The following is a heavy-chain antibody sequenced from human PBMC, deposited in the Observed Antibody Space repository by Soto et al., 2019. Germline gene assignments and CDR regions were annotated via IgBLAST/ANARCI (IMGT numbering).Heavy chain of an antibody. V-gene: IGHV4-30-4*01. J-gene: IGHJ6*02. D-gene: IGHD4-17*01. CDR2: IYYSGST. Sequence: QVQLQDSGPGLVKPSQTLSLTCTVSGGSISSGDYYWSWIRQPPGKGLEWIGYIYYSGSTYYNPSLKSRVTISVDTSKSQFSLKLSSVTAADTAVYYCARSPYGDYGDYYYGTDVWGQGTTVTVSS. CDR1: GGSISSGDYY. CDR3: ARSPYGDYGDYYYGTDV.